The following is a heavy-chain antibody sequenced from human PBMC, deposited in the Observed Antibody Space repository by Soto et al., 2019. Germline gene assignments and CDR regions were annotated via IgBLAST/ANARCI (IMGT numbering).Heavy chain of an antibody. D-gene: IGHD2-21*02. CDR2: IWYDGSNK. Sequence: QVQLVESGGGVVQPGRSLRLSCAASGFTFSSYGMHWVRQAPGKGLEWVAVIWYDGSNKYYADSVKGRFTISRDNSKNTLYLQMNSLRSEDTAVYYCAREGWVVTPGLLDYSGQGTLVTVSS. J-gene: IGHJ4*02. V-gene: IGHV3-33*01. CDR3: AREGWVVTPGLLDY. CDR1: GFTFSSYG.